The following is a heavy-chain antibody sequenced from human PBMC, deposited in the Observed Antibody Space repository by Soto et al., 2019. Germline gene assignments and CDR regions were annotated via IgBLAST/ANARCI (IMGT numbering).Heavy chain of an antibody. CDR2: INPSGGST. CDR3: ARDWYCSGGSCYPSQTTYYYYGMDV. D-gene: IGHD2-15*01. CDR1: GYTFTSYY. Sequence: RPSVKVSCKASGYTFTSYYMHWVRQAPGQGLEWMGIINPSGGSTSYAQKFQGRVTMTRDTSTSTVYMELSSLRSEDTAVYYCARDWYCSGGSCYPSQTTYYYYGMDVWGQGTTVTVSS. J-gene: IGHJ6*02. V-gene: IGHV1-46*01.